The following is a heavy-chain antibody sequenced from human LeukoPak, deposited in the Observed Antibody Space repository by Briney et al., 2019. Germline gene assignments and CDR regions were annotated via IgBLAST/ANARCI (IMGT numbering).Heavy chain of an antibody. Sequence: SETLSLTCAAYGGSFSGYYWSWIRQPPGKGLEWIGEINHSGSTNYNPSLKSRVTISVDTSKNQFSLKLSSVTAADTAVYYCAARSGFLFDYWGQGTLVTVSS. CDR3: AARSGFLFDY. D-gene: IGHD3-10*01. V-gene: IGHV4-34*01. CDR1: GGSFSGYY. J-gene: IGHJ4*02. CDR2: INHSGST.